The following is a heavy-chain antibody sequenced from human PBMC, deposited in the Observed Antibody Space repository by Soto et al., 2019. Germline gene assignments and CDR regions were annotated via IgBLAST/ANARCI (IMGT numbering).Heavy chain of an antibody. CDR1: GFTFSSYS. J-gene: IGHJ6*02. CDR3: ARYPGIAAAGNYYGMDV. V-gene: IGHV3-21*01. D-gene: IGHD6-13*01. Sequence: EVQLVESGGGLVKPGGSLRLSCAASGFTFSSYSMNWVRQAPGKGLEWVSSISSSSSYIYYADSVKGRFTISRDNAKNSLYLQMNSLRAEDTAVYYCARYPGIAAAGNYYGMDVWGQGTTVTVSS. CDR2: ISSSSSYI.